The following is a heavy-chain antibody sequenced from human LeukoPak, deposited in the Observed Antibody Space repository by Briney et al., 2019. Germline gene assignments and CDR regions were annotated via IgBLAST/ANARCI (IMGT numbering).Heavy chain of an antibody. CDR3: ARGSLWFGEDY. Sequence: SETLSLTCAVYGGSFSGYYWSWIRQPPGKGLQWIGEINHSGSTNYNPSLKSRVTISVDTSKNQFSLKLSSVTAADTAVYYCARGSLWFGEDYWGQGTLVTVSS. CDR1: GGSFSGYY. CDR2: INHSGST. V-gene: IGHV4-34*01. J-gene: IGHJ4*02. D-gene: IGHD3-10*01.